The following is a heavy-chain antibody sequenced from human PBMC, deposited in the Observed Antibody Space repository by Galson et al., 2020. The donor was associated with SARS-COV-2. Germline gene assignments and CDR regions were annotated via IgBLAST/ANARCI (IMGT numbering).Heavy chain of an antibody. V-gene: IGHV5-51*01. D-gene: IGHD5-12*01. Sequence: GESLKISCKGSGYSFTSYWIGWVRQMPGKGLEWMGIIYPGDSDTRYSPSFQGQVTISADKSISTAYLQWSSLKASDTAMYYCARITSGYDLYYYYYYMDVWGKGTTVTVSS. CDR3: ARITSGYDLYYYYYYMDV. J-gene: IGHJ6*03. CDR2: IYPGDSDT. CDR1: GYSFTSYW.